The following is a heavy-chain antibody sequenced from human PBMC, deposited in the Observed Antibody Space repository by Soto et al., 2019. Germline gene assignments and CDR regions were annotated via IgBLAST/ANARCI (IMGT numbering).Heavy chain of an antibody. CDR3: ARIKGGAAGNFDY. D-gene: IGHD6-13*01. J-gene: IGHJ4*02. V-gene: IGHV4-59*06. CDR1: GGSISSYY. CDR2: IYYSGST. Sequence: SETLSLTCTVSGGSISSYYWSWIRQPAGKGLEWIGYIYYSGSTYFNPSLKSRVTISVDTSKNQFSLKLSSVTAADTAVYYCARIKGGAAGNFDYWGQGTLVTVSS.